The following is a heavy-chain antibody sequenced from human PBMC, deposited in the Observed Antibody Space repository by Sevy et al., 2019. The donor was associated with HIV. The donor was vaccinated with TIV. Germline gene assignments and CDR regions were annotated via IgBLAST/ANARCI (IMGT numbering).Heavy chain of an antibody. V-gene: IGHV4-39*01. CDR2: IYYSGST. J-gene: IGHJ4*02. Sequence: SETLSLTCTVSGGSISSSSYYWGWIRQPPGKGLEWIGSIYYSGSTYYNPSLKSRVTISVDTSKNQFSLKLGSVTAADTAVYYCARRYYDYIWGSYRPTPYYFDYWGQGTLVTVSS. CDR3: ARRYYDYIWGSYRPTPYYFDY. CDR1: GGSISSSSYY. D-gene: IGHD3-16*02.